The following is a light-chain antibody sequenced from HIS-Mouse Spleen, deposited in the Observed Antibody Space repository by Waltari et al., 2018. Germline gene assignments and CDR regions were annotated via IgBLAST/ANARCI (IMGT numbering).Light chain of an antibody. CDR2: GAS. CDR3: QQYNNWLLPT. CDR1: QSVSSN. Sequence: EIVMTQSPATLSVSPGERATLSCRASQSVSSNLAWYQQKPGQAPRLLIYGASTRATGIPARFSGSGSGTEFTLTISSLQSEDFAVYYCQQYNNWLLPTFGGGTKVEIK. J-gene: IGKJ4*01. V-gene: IGKV3-15*01.